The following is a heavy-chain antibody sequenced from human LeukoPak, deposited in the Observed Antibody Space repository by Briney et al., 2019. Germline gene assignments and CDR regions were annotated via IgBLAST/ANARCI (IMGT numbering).Heavy chain of an antibody. CDR1: GFTFSSYA. CDR3: AKGGWGAARLFPFDY. V-gene: IGHV3-23*01. CDR2: ISGSGGST. J-gene: IGHJ4*02. Sequence: HTGGSLRLSCAASGFTFSSYAMSCVRQAPGKGLEWISAISGSGGSTYYADSVKGRFTISRDNSKNTLYLQMNSLRAEDTAVYYCAKGGWGAARLFPFDYWGQGTLVTVSS. D-gene: IGHD6-6*01.